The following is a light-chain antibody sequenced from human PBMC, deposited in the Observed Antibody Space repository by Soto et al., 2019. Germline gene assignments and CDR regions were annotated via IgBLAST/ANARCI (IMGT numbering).Light chain of an antibody. CDR3: QQYYRAPRT. CDR1: QGISNY. CDR2: AAS. J-gene: IGKJ1*01. V-gene: IGKV1-27*01. Sequence: DIQMTQSPSSLSASVRDRVTITCRASQGISNYLAWYQQQPGKVPNLLIYAASTLQSGVPSRFSGSGSGTHFTLTISSLQPEDVATYYGQQYYRAPRTFGQGTKVELK.